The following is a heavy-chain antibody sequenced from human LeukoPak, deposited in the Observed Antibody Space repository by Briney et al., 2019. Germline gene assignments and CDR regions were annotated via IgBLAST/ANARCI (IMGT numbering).Heavy chain of an antibody. CDR2: ISNDGSTT. D-gene: IGHD3-10*01. Sequence: GGSLKLSCAASGFTFRSYWIHWVRQAPGQGLVWVSLISNDGSTTKYADSVKGRFTISRDNAKNTLYLQMNSLRAEDTAVYYCARRTGFGELHFWGQGTMVTVSS. J-gene: IGHJ3*01. V-gene: IGHV3-74*03. CDR3: ARRTGFGELHF. CDR1: GFTFRSYW.